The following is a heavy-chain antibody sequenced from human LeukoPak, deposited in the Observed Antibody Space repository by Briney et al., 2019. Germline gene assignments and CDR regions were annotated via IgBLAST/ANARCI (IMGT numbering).Heavy chain of an antibody. CDR3: ARAWAYYDYSNYVNYYYGMDV. D-gene: IGHD4-11*01. CDR2: IIPIFGTA. Sequence: SVKVSCKASGGTFSSYAISWVRQAPGQGLEWMGGIIPIFGTANYAQKFQGRVTITADESTSTAYMELSSLRSEDTAVYCCARAWAYYDYSNYVNYYYGMDVWGQGTTVTVSS. J-gene: IGHJ6*02. CDR1: GGTFSSYA. V-gene: IGHV1-69*13.